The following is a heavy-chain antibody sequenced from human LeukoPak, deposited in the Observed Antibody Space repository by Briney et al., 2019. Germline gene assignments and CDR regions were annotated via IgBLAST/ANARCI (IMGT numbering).Heavy chain of an antibody. J-gene: IGHJ4*02. CDR3: VSRNYGSSPFDY. CDR2: ISSDGSNT. D-gene: IGHD4-17*01. Sequence: GGSLRLSCAASGFTFSRYWMHWVRQAPGKGLAWVSRISSDGSNTNYADSVKGRFTISSDNAKNTLYLQMDSLTAEDTAVYYCVSRNYGSSPFDYWGQGTLVTVSS. CDR1: GFTFSRYW. V-gene: IGHV3-74*01.